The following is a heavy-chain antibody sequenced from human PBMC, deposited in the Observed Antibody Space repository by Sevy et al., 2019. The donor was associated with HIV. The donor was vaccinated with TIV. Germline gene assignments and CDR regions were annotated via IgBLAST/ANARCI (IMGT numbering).Heavy chain of an antibody. CDR2: IIPIFGTA. D-gene: IGHD3-16*01. Sequence: ASVKVSCKASGGTFSRYAISWVRQAPGQGLEWMGGIIPIFGTANYAQKFQGRVTITADESTSTAYMELSSLRSEDTAVYYCARVGALSHRSWFDPWGQGTLVTVSS. J-gene: IGHJ5*02. CDR1: GGTFSRYA. CDR3: ARVGALSHRSWFDP. V-gene: IGHV1-69*13.